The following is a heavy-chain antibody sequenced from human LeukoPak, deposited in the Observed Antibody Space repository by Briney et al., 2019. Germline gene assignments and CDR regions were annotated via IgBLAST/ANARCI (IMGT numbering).Heavy chain of an antibody. CDR3: ARQAAAGLDY. CDR2: VYSGGRT. V-gene: IGHV3-66*02. J-gene: IGHJ4*02. CDR1: GFTVDDTY. Sequence: GGSLRLSCAASGFTVDDTYMSWVRQAPGKGLEWVSVVYSGGRTFYADSVKGRFTISRDTSKNTLYLQMNSLRADDTAVYYCARQAAAGLDYWGQGTLVTVSS. D-gene: IGHD6-13*01.